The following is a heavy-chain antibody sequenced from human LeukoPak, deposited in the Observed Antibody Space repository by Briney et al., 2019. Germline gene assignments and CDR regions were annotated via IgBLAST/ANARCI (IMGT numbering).Heavy chain of an antibody. CDR2: IYTSGST. CDR3: AREGIFGVVIIARPFDY. D-gene: IGHD3-3*01. J-gene: IGHJ4*02. Sequence: SETLSLTCTGSGGSISSYYWSWIRQAAGKGLEGIGRIYTSGSTNYNPSLKSRVTISVDKSKNQFSLKLSSVTAADTAVYYCAREGIFGVVIIARPFDYWGQGTLVTVSS. V-gene: IGHV4-4*07. CDR1: GGSISSYY.